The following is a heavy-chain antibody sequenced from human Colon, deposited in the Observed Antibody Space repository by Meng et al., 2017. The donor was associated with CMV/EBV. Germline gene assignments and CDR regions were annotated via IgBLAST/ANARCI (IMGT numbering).Heavy chain of an antibody. V-gene: IGHV3-48*04. CDR1: EFTFSTYT. J-gene: IGHJ6*02. CDR2: ISPSSNTI. Sequence: GGSLRLSCAASEFTFSTYTMNWVRQVPGKGLEWLSYISPSSNTIYYADSVRVRFTISRDNAKNSLYLQMTGLRAEDTAVYYCARDWPQREGMDVWGQGTTVTVSS. D-gene: IGHD6-25*01. CDR3: ARDWPQREGMDV.